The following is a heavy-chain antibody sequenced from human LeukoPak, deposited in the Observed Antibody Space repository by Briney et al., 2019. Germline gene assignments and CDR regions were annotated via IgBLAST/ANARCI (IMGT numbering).Heavy chain of an antibody. Sequence: GGSLRLSCAASGFTFSSYAMSWVRQAPGKGLEWVSYISSSGSTIYYADSVKGRFTISRDNAKNSLYLQMNSLRAEDTAVYYCARDSGTWGYDYWGQGTLVTVSS. CDR2: ISSSGSTI. J-gene: IGHJ4*02. CDR3: ARDSGTWGYDY. V-gene: IGHV3-48*04. CDR1: GFTFSSYA. D-gene: IGHD3-10*01.